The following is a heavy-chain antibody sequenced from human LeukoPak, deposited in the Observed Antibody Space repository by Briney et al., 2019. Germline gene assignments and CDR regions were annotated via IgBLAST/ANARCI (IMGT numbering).Heavy chain of an antibody. V-gene: IGHV1-2*02. J-gene: IGHJ3*02. CDR1: GYTFTGYY. D-gene: IGHD3-9*01. Sequence: ASVKVSCKASGYTFTGYYMYWVRQASGQGLEWMGWINPNSGGTNYAQKFQGRVTMTRDTSISTAYMELSRLRSDDTAVYYCARVVDWLDAFDIWGQGTMVTVSS. CDR2: INPNSGGT. CDR3: ARVVDWLDAFDI.